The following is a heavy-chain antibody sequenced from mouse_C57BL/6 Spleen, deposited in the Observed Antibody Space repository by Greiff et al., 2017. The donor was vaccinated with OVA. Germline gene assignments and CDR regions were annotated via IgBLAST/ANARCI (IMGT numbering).Heavy chain of an antibody. CDR2: IYPGDGDT. D-gene: IGHD1-1*01. V-gene: IGHV1-80*01. CDR1: GYSFSSYW. Sequence: VQLKESGAELVKPGASVKISCKASGYSFSSYWMNWVKQRPGKGLEWIGQIYPGDGDTNYNGKFKGKATLTADKSSSTAYMQLSSLTSEDSAVYFCARSGVTTVVATPFAYWGQGTLVTVSA. J-gene: IGHJ3*01. CDR3: ARSGVTTVVATPFAY.